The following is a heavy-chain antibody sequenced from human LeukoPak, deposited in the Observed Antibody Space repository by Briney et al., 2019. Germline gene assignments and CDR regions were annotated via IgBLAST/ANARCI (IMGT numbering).Heavy chain of an antibody. CDR3: ARHTRWGPETDY. Sequence: ASETLSLTCTVSGGSISSSSYYWGWIRQPPGKGLEWIGSIYYSGSTYYNPSLKSRVTISVDTSKNQFSLKLSSVTAADAVVYYCARHTRWGPETDYWGQGTLVTVSS. J-gene: IGHJ4*02. CDR1: GGSISSSSYY. CDR2: IYYSGST. V-gene: IGHV4-39*01. D-gene: IGHD4-23*01.